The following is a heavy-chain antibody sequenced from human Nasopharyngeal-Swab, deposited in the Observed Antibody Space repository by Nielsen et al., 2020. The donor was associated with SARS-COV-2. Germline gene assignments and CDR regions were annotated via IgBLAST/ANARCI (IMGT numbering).Heavy chain of an antibody. CDR3: ARTLLAAGGYYYYGMDV. Sequence: RQAPGKALEWLAHIFPNDEKSYSTSLKSRLTISKDTSKSQVVLTMTNMDPVDTATYSCARTLLAAGGYYYYGMDVWGQGTTVTVSS. D-gene: IGHD6-13*01. V-gene: IGHV2-26*01. J-gene: IGHJ6*02. CDR2: IFPNDEK.